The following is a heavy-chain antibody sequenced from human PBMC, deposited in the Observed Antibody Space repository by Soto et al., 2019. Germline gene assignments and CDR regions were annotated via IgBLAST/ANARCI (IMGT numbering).Heavy chain of an antibody. D-gene: IGHD3-3*01. CDR2: ISAGNGNT. V-gene: IGHV1-18*01. J-gene: IGHJ5*02. Sequence: GASVKVSCKASGYTFTSYGISWVRQAPGQGLEWMGWISAGNGNTKYAQKLQGRVTMTTDTSASTAYMELRSLRSDDTAVYYCARGSITIFGVVRSSFDPWGQGTLVTVSS. CDR1: GYTFTSYG. CDR3: ARGSITIFGVVRSSFDP.